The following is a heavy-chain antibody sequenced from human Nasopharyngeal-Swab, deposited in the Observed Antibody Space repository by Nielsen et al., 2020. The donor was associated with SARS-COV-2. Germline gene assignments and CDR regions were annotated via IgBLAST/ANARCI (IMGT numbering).Heavy chain of an antibody. Sequence: GSLRLPCAGSGFPLNSYSMIWVRQVPGEGLEWVSSISGSGSYVYYADSVKGRFTISKDSAKNSLYLQMNSLRAEDTAVYFCARIAGRGSIYYYYMDVWGTGTTVTVSS. J-gene: IGHJ6*03. CDR2: ISGSGSYV. V-gene: IGHV3-21*01. CDR1: GFPLNSYS. D-gene: IGHD1-26*01. CDR3: ARIAGRGSIYYYYMDV.